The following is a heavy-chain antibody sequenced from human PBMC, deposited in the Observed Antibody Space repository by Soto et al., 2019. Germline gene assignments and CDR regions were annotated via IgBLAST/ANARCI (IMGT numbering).Heavy chain of an antibody. CDR2: ISDDGSNK. D-gene: IGHD3-3*01. CDR3: TKRRNVLRFLEWSSGMEV. V-gene: IGHV3-30*18. J-gene: IGHJ6*02. Sequence: GVLRLSCAASGFTFSNYGMHWVRQAPGKGLEWVAFISDDGSNKYYADSMKGRFTMSRDNSKSTLYLQMNSLRVEDTAVYYCTKRRNVLRFLEWSSGMEVWGQGTTVTVSS. CDR1: GFTFSNYG.